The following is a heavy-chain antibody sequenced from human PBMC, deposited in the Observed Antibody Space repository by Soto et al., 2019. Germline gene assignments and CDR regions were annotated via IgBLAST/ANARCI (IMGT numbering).Heavy chain of an antibody. J-gene: IGHJ6*02. Sequence: SVKVSCKASGGTFSSYAISWVRQAPGQGLEWMGGIIPIFGTANYAQKFQGRVTITADESTSTAYMELSSLRSEDTAVYYCARDRSPYSFYYYYGMDVWGQGTTVTVSS. CDR1: GGTFSSYA. CDR2: IIPIFGTA. V-gene: IGHV1-69*13. D-gene: IGHD2-15*01. CDR3: ARDRSPYSFYYYYGMDV.